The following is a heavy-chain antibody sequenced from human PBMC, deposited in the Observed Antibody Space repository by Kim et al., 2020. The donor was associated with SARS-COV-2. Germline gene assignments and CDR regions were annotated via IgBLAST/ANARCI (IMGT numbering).Heavy chain of an antibody. J-gene: IGHJ5*02. V-gene: IGHV1-69*13. CDR3: ARDKGRALIAGTHWFDP. D-gene: IGHD1-20*01. CDR1: GGTFSSYA. CDR2: IIPIFGTA. Sequence: SVKVSCKASGGTFSSYAISWVRQAPGQGLEWMGGIIPIFGTANYAQKFQGRVTITADESTSTAYMELSSLRSEDTAVYYCARDKGRALIAGTHWFDPWGQGTLVTVSS.